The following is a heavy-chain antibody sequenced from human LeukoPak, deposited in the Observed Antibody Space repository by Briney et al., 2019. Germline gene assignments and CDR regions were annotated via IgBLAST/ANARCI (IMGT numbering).Heavy chain of an antibody. Sequence: GGSLRLSCAASGFTFSSYAMSWVRQAPGKGLEWVSATSGSGGSTYYADSVKGRFTISRDNSKNTLYLQMNSLRAEDTAVYYCAKGRGGLGVEDYWGQGTLVTVSS. V-gene: IGHV3-23*01. CDR1: GFTFSSYA. CDR3: AKGRGGLGVEDY. D-gene: IGHD3-16*01. CDR2: TSGSGGST. J-gene: IGHJ4*02.